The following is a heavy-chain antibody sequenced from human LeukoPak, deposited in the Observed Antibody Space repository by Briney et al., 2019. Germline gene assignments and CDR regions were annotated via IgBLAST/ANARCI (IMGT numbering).Heavy chain of an antibody. Sequence: PGGSLRLSCAASGFTVSSNYMSWVRQAPGKGLEWVSVIYSGGSTYYADAVKGRLNIYRDNSKETMYLKMSSLRAEDTAVYYCARHLAVVAATREYWGQETVVTVSS. CDR3: ARHLAVVAATREY. CDR1: GFTVSSNY. D-gene: IGHD2-15*01. CDR2: IYSGGST. V-gene: IGHV3-66*04. J-gene: IGHJ4*02.